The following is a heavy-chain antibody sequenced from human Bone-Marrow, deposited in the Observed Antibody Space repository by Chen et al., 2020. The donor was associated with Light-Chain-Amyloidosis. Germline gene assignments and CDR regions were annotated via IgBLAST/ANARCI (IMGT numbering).Heavy chain of an antibody. Sequence: QVQLQESGPGLVKPSETLSLTCTVSGDSFSNYYWSWIRQPPGKPLEWIGYIYNSGSTHYNFSLKSRVTFSVDMSKNQFSLNLTSLTAADTAVYYCARGPSEVEWGVVKSAFAFDFWGQGTMVTVSS. CDR2: IYNSGST. J-gene: IGHJ3*01. CDR1: GDSFSNYY. D-gene: IGHD2-21*01. V-gene: IGHV4-59*13. CDR3: ARGPSEVEWGVVKSAFAFDF.